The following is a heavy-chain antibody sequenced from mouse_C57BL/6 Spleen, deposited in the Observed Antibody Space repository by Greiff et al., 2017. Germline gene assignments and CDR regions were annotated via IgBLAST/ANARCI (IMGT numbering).Heavy chain of an antibody. CDR2: FSSGGSYP. CDR3: ASTGSFCDY. J-gene: IGHJ2*01. V-gene: IGHV5-6*01. CDR1: GFTFSSYG. D-gene: IGHD4-1*01. Sequence: VPLVESGGDLVKPGGSLTLSCAASGFTFSSYGMSWVRQTPYKRLEWVATFSSGGSYPFYPDSVKGRFNISRDNAKNTLYLQMSSLKSEDTAMYYCASTGSFCDYWGQGTTLTVSS.